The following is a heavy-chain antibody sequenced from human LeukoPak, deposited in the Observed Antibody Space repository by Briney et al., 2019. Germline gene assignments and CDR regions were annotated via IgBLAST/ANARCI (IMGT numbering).Heavy chain of an antibody. J-gene: IGHJ4*02. Sequence: QTLSLTCVISGXSVSSNSSAWNWIRQSPSRGLEWLGRTYYRSKWYNDYAVSVKSRITIKPDTSKNQFLLQLNSVTPEDTAVYYCSRETSHFDYWGQGTLVTVSS. CDR2: TYYRSKWYN. CDR1: GXSVSSNSSA. CDR3: SRETSHFDY. V-gene: IGHV6-1*01.